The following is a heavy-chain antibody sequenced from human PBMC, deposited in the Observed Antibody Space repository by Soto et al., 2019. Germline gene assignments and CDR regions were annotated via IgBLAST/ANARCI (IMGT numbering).Heavy chain of an antibody. CDR1: GGSISSSSYY. J-gene: IGHJ4*02. CDR2: IYYSGST. D-gene: IGHD5-18*01. CDR3: ARLEGYSYGLPDY. V-gene: IGHV4-39*01. Sequence: PSETLSLTCTVSGGSISSSSYYWGWIRQPPGKGLEWTGSIYYSGSTYYNPSLKSRVTISVDTSKNQFSLKLSSVTAADTAVYYCARLEGYSYGLPDYWGQGTLVTVSS.